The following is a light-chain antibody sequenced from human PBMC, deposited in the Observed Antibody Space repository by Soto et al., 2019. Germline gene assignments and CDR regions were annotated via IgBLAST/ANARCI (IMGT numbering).Light chain of an antibody. Sequence: QSVLTQPPSVSGAPGQTVTISCSGSSSNIGAGYDVHWYQQLPGTAPKLLIYSNTQRPSGVPDRITGSKSGTSASLAISGLQSEDESTYYCATWDDSLNVWIFGGGTKLTVL. V-gene: IGLV1-40*01. J-gene: IGLJ2*01. CDR3: ATWDDSLNVWI. CDR1: SSNIGAGYD. CDR2: SNT.